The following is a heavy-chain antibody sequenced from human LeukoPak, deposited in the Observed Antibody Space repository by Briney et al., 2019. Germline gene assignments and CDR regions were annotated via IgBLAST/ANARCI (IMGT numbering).Heavy chain of an antibody. CDR2: ISANTGVT. D-gene: IGHD1-1*01. CDR3: ARRSGRGNFDY. V-gene: IGHV1-2*02. J-gene: IGHJ4*02. CDR1: GYTFTDYY. Sequence: ASVKVSCKASGYTFTDYYMHWVRQAPGQGLEWMGWISANTGVTNYAQKFQGRVTMTSNTSISTAYMELSSLRSEDTAVYYCARRSGRGNFDYWGQGTLVTVSS.